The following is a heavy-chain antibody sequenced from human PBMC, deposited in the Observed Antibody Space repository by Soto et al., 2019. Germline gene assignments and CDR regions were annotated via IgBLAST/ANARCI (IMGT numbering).Heavy chain of an antibody. D-gene: IGHD5-12*01. J-gene: IGHJ4*02. CDR1: GYTFTSYG. Sequence: SGKVSCKASGYTFTSYGISWVRQAPGQGLEWMGWISAYNGNTNYAQKLQGRVTMTTDTSTSTAYMELRSLRSEDTAVYYCARDTTPNRGYDFDYWGQGTLVTVSS. CDR2: ISAYNGNT. V-gene: IGHV1-18*01. CDR3: ARDTTPNRGYDFDY.